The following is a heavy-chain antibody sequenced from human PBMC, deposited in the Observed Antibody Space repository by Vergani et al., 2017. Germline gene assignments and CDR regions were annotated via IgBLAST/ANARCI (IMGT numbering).Heavy chain of an antibody. CDR3: ARGLPLNQYCSSTSCYTRGYYFDY. CDR1: GFTVSSNY. Sequence: EVQLVESGGGLVQPGGSPRLSCAASGFTVSSNYMSWVRQAPGKGLEWVSVIYSGGSTYYADSVKGRVTISRDNSKNTLYLQMNSLRARDTAVYYCARGLPLNQYCSSTSCYTRGYYFDYWGQGTLVTVSS. J-gene: IGHJ4*02. V-gene: IGHV3-66*01. CDR2: IYSGGST. D-gene: IGHD2-2*02.